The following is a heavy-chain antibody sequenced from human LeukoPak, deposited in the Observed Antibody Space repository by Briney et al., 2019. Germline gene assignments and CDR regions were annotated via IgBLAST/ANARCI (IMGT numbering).Heavy chain of an antibody. V-gene: IGHV4-4*07. J-gene: IGHJ4*02. CDR3: ARDGRDCSGGGCFD. Sequence: SETLSLTCTVSGDSISRYYWSWIRQPAGKGLEWIGRIYSSGTTNYNPSLKSRVTMSVDTSKNQLSLRLSSVTAADTAVYYCARDGRDCSGGGCFDWGQGTLVTVSS. CDR1: GDSISRYY. CDR2: IYSSGTT. D-gene: IGHD2-15*01.